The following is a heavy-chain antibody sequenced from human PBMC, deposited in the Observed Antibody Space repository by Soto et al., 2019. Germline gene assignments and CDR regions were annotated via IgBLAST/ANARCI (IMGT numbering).Heavy chain of an antibody. D-gene: IGHD1-26*01. CDR3: SFFGGTYYAFDF. J-gene: IGHJ3*01. CDR2: ISATGTRA. Sequence: FLRLSCAAPGFNVSRYAINWVSQPTGKGVEWVSGISATGTRASYISGVKGRFSISRDVSTNTLQVQMNSLRAEDTAVYYFSFFGGTYYAFDFWAQGTLVTVSS. V-gene: IGHV3-23*01. CDR1: GFNVSRYA.